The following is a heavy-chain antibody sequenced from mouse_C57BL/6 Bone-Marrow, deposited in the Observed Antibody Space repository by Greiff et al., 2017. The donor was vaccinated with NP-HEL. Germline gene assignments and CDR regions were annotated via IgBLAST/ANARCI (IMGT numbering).Heavy chain of an antibody. V-gene: IGHV1-69*01. Sequence: QVQLQQPGAELVMPGASVKLSCKASGYTFPSYWMHWVKQRPGQGLEWIGEIDPSDSYTNYNQKFKGKSTLTVDKSSSTAYMQLSSLTSEDSAVYDSARELTWTGGALPYWGQGTLVTVAA. D-gene: IGHD4-1*01. J-gene: IGHJ3*01. CDR1: GYTFPSYW. CDR3: ARELTWTGGALPY. CDR2: IDPSDSYT.